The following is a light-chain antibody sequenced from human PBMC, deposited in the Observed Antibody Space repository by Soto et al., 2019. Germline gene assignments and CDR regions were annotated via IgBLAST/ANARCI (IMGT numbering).Light chain of an antibody. V-gene: IGLV2-14*01. CDR1: RSDVGGYNY. J-gene: IGLJ2*01. CDR3: SSYTSSSTVV. Sequence: QSVLTQPASVSGSPGQSITISCTGTRSDVGGYNYVSWYQQHPGKAPKLMIYEVSNRPSGVSNRFSGSKSGNTASLTISGLQAEDEADYYCSSYTSSSTVVFGGGTKLTV. CDR2: EVS.